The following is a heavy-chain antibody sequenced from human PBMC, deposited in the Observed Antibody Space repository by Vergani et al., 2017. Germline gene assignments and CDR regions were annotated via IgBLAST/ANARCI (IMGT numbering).Heavy chain of an antibody. CDR2: INHSGST. V-gene: IGHV4-34*01. D-gene: IGHD2-2*01. J-gene: IGHJ4*02. CDR1: GGSFSGYY. CDR3: ARAMGGYCSSTSCPFDY. Sequence: QVQLQQWGAGLLKPSETLSLTCAVYGGSFSGYYWSWIRQPPGKGLEWIGEINHSGSTNYNPSLKSRVTISVDTSKNQFSLKLSSVIAADTAVYYCARAMGGYCSSTSCPFDYWGQGTLVTVSS.